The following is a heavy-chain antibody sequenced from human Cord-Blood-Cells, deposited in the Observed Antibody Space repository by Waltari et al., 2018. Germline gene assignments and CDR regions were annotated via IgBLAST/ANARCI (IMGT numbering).Heavy chain of an antibody. J-gene: IGHJ6*02. V-gene: IGHV3-23*01. D-gene: IGHD6-13*01. CDR3: AKVIAAAAKYGIDV. CDR2: ISGSGGST. CDR1: GFTFSSYA. Sequence: EVQLLESGGGLVQPGGSLRLSCAASGFTFSSYAMSCVRQAPGKGLEWVSAISGSGGSTYYADSGKGRFTISRDNSKNTLYLQMNSLRAEDTAVYYCAKVIAAAAKYGIDVWGQGTTVTVSS.